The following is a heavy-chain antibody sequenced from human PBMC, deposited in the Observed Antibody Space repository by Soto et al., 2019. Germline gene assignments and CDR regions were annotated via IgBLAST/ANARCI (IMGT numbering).Heavy chain of an antibody. Sequence: GGPLRLSCAASGFTFSSYAMSWVRQAPGKGLEWVSAISGSGGSTYYADSVKGRFTISRDNSKNTLYLQMNSLRAEDTAVYYCATTYYAVWGPTPPVWGQGTMVTVSS. D-gene: IGHD3-3*01. CDR2: ISGSGGST. J-gene: IGHJ4*02. CDR3: ATTYYAVWGPTPPV. CDR1: GFTFSSYA. V-gene: IGHV3-23*01.